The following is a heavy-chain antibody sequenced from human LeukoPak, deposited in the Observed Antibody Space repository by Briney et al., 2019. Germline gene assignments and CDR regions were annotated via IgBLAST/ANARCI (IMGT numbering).Heavy chain of an antibody. V-gene: IGHV1-18*01. CDR3: AGGSGYSSSQWDY. CDR1: GYTFTGYD. J-gene: IGHJ4*02. Sequence: ASVKVSCKASGYTFTGYDLNWVRQAPGQGLEWMGRISAYNGNTNYAQKLQGRVTMTTDTSTSTAYMELRSLRSDDTAVYYCAGGSGYSSSQWDYWGQGTLVTVSS. D-gene: IGHD6-13*01. CDR2: ISAYNGNT.